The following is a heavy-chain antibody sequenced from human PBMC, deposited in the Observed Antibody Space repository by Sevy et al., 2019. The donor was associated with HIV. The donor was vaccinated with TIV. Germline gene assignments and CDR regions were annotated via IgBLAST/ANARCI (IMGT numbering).Heavy chain of an antibody. V-gene: IGHV3-15*01. CDR1: GFTFTNAW. CDR3: TTDSWSQEDYYDY. CDR2: FKGKPSGGEI. Sequence: GGSLRLSCVASGFTFTNAWMSWVRQAPGKGLEWVARFKGKPSGGEIDYAAPVKGRFHISRDDSKNTLYLQMSSLRTDDTAVYYCTTDSWSQEDYYDYWGQGTLVTVSS. J-gene: IGHJ4*02. D-gene: IGHD6-13*01.